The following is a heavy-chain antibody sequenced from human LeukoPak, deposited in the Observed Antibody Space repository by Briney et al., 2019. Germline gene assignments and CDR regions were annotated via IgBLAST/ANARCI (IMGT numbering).Heavy chain of an antibody. Sequence: SETLSLTCAVYGGSFSGSNCCWIRKPPPKGMEWIGEINHSGSANYNPTLSIRVTRAVVTFKTQFTLNLRSVTAVPTAEHYFARGRWGAMPSDYWGQRTLVTVSS. CDR2: INHSGSA. D-gene: IGHD3-16*01. V-gene: IGHV4-34*01. CDR1: GGSFSGSN. CDR3: ARGRWGAMPSDY. J-gene: IGHJ4*01.